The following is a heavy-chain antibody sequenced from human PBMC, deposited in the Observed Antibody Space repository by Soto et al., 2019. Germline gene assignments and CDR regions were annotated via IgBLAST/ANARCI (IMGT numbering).Heavy chain of an antibody. CDR2: IHYSGRT. V-gene: IGHV4-31*11. Sequence: PSETLSLTCAVSGGSITSGAYYWTWIRQHPGKGLEWIAYIHYSGRTYYNPSLKSRVTISVDTSNNQFSLKLSSVTAADTAVYYCARYYFDSSGYSNWFDPWGQGTLVTSPQ. CDR3: ARYYFDSSGYSNWFDP. J-gene: IGHJ5*02. CDR1: GGSITSGAYY. D-gene: IGHD3-22*01.